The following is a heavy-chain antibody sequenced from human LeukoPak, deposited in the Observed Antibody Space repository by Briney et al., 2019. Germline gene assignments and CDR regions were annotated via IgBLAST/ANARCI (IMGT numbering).Heavy chain of an antibody. Sequence: GGSLRLSCAASGFTFSSYAVHWVRQAPGKGLEWVAVISYDGSNKYYADSVKGRFTISRDNSKNTLYLQMNSLRAEDTAVYYCARDLISEGSWGQGTLVTVSS. CDR3: ARDLISEGS. V-gene: IGHV3-30-3*01. J-gene: IGHJ4*02. CDR1: GFTFSSYA. CDR2: ISYDGSNK.